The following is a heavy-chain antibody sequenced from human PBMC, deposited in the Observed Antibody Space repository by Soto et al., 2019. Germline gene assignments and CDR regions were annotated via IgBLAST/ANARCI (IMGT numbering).Heavy chain of an antibody. CDR1: GFTFSTYA. V-gene: IGHV3-23*01. J-gene: IGHJ4*02. CDR3: AKDAGRYCTSASCSAFPLLDY. D-gene: IGHD2-2*01. CDR2: ISGSAGST. Sequence: EVQVLESGGGLVQPGGYLRLSCAASGFTFSTYAMSWVRQAPGKGLEWVSSISGSAGSTYYAESVKGRFTVSRDNSKDTLYLQMNSLRAEDTAVYYCAKDAGRYCTSASCSAFPLLDYWGQGTLVTVSS.